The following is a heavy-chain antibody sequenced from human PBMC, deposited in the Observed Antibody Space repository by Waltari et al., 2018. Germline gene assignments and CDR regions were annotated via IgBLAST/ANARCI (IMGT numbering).Heavy chain of an antibody. D-gene: IGHD3-22*01. CDR2: FIPIFGTA. CDR1: GGTFSSYA. V-gene: IGHV1-69*01. J-gene: IGHJ3*02. Sequence: QVQLVQSGAEVKKPGSSVKVSCKASGGTFSSYAISWVRQAPGQGIEWMGGFIPIFGTANYAQKFQGRVTITADESTSTAYMELSSLRSEDTAVYYCARARDYYDSSGYYRSAFDIWGQGTMVTVSS. CDR3: ARARDYYDSSGYYRSAFDI.